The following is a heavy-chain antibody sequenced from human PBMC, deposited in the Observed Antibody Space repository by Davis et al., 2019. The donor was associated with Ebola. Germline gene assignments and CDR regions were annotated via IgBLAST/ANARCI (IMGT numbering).Heavy chain of an antibody. Sequence: ASVKVSCKASGYTFTGYYLHWVRQAPGQGLEWMGIINPSGGSTSYAQKFQGRVTMTRDTSTSTVYMELSSLGSEDTAVYYYARAVRFLEWLLPHDAFDIWGQGTMVTVSS. D-gene: IGHD3-3*01. CDR3: ARAVRFLEWLLPHDAFDI. V-gene: IGHV1-46*03. J-gene: IGHJ3*02. CDR1: GYTFTGYY. CDR2: INPSGGST.